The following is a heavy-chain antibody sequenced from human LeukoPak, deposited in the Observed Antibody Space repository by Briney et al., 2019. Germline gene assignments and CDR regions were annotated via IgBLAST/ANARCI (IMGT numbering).Heavy chain of an antibody. CDR3: AKHATSEADY. D-gene: IGHD1-26*01. CDR2: ISYDGSNK. J-gene: IGHJ4*02. CDR1: GFTFSSYG. Sequence: GRSLRLSCAASGFTFSSYGMHWVRQAPGKGLEWVAVISYDGSNKYYADSVKGRFTISRDNSKNTLYLQMNSPRAEDTAVYYCAKHATSEADYWGQGTLVTVSS. V-gene: IGHV3-30*18.